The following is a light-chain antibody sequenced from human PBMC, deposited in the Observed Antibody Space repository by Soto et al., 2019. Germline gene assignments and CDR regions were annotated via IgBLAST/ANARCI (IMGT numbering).Light chain of an antibody. J-gene: IGKJ1*01. CDR2: LGS. V-gene: IGKV2-28*01. Sequence: DIVITQSPLSLPVTPGEPASISCRSSQSLLHSNGYNYLDWYLQKPGQSPQLLIYLGSNRASGVPDRFSGSGSGTDFTLKISRVEAEDAGVYYCMQALQTPTFGQGTKVDIK. CDR3: MQALQTPT. CDR1: QSLLHSNGYNY.